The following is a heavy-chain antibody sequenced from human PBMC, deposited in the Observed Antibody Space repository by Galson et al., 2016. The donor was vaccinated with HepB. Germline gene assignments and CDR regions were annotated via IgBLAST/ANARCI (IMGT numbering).Heavy chain of an antibody. D-gene: IGHD3-10*01. CDR1: GFTFGSYG. Sequence: SLRLSCAASGFTFGSYGMHWVRQAPGKGLHWVAVISYDGSNENYADSVKGRFTISIDNSKKMLYLQMNSLRAEDTAVYYRAKDVGVRRVMNKNYYYYGMDVWGQGTTVTVSS. CDR3: AKDVGVRRVMNKNYYYYGMDV. V-gene: IGHV3-30*18. CDR2: ISYDGSNE. J-gene: IGHJ6*02.